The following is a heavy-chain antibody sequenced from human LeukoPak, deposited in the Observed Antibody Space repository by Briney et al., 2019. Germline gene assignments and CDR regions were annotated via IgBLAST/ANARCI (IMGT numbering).Heavy chain of an antibody. CDR1: GFTFSSYW. D-gene: IGHD1-14*01. J-gene: IGHJ4*02. V-gene: IGHV3-74*01. Sequence: GGSLRLSCAASGFTFSSYWMHWVRQAPGKGRVWVSRINSGGSSTSCADSVKGRFTISRDNAKNTLYLQMNSLRPEDTAVYYCIRGAPTTFDYWGQGTLVTASS. CDR3: IRGAPTTFDY. CDR2: INSGGSST.